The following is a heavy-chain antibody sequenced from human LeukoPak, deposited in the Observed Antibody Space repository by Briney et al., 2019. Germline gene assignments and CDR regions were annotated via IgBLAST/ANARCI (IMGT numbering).Heavy chain of an antibody. Sequence: GGSLRLSCAASGFSSSDYGMHWVRQAPGKGLEWVALISSDGFNEYYADSVRGRFTISRDTSKNTLYLQINSLKTEDTAIYYCARYSNHFYYSGMDVWGQGTTVTVSS. CDR2: ISSDGFNE. J-gene: IGHJ6*02. CDR3: ARYSNHFYYSGMDV. CDR1: GFSSSDYG. V-gene: IGHV3-30-3*01. D-gene: IGHD2-21*01.